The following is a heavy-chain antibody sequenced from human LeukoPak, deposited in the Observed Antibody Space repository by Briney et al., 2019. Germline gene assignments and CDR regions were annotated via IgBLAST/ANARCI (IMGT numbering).Heavy chain of an antibody. J-gene: IGHJ1*01. D-gene: IGHD2-2*01. V-gene: IGHV3-23*01. CDR1: GFTFSSYA. CDR3: AKGVEIVVVPAAINFQH. Sequence: GGSLRLSCAASGFTFSSYAMSWVRQAPGKGLEWVSAISGSGGSTYYADSVKGRFTISRDNSKNTLYLQMNSLRAEDTAVYYCAKGVEIVVVPAAINFQHWGQGTLVTVSS. CDR2: ISGSGGST.